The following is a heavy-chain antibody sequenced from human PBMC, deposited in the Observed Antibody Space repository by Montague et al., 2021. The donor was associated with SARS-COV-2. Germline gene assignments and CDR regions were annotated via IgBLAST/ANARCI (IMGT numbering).Heavy chain of an antibody. CDR1: GDSVASNSAT. V-gene: IGHV6-1*01. D-gene: IGHD1-1*01. J-gene: IGHJ6*02. CDR3: TSGREGNYNVMDV. CDR2: PYYRTNRYN. Sequence: CAISGDSVASNSATWDGVRQSLSRDLGRLGRPYYRTNRYNDYAVSVRGRVTINPDTSKNQFSLQLNSVTPEDTAIYYCTSGREGNYNVMDVWGQGTTVTVSS.